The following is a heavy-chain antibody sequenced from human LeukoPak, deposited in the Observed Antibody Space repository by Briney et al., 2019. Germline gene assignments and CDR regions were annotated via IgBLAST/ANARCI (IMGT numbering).Heavy chain of an antibody. D-gene: IGHD5-18*01. Sequence: GGSLRLSCAASGFTFSSYAMHWVRQAPGKGLEWVAVISYDGSNKYYADSVKGRFTISRDNSKNTLYLQMNSLRAEDTAVCYCARADTAMTDAFDIWGQGTMVTVSS. CDR1: GFTFSSYA. CDR2: ISYDGSNK. J-gene: IGHJ3*02. CDR3: ARADTAMTDAFDI. V-gene: IGHV3-30-3*01.